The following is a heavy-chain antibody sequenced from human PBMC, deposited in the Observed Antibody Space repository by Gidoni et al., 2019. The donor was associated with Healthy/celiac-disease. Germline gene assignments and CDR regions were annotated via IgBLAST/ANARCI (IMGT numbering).Heavy chain of an antibody. D-gene: IGHD3-3*01. CDR1: GGSFSGYY. CDR3: ARDARITIFGVVIISYYYYGMDV. CDR2: INHSGST. V-gene: IGHV4-34*01. Sequence: QVQLQQWGAGLLKPSETLSLTCAVYGGSFSGYYWSWIRQPPGKGLEWIGEINHSGSTNYNPSLKSRVTISVDTSKNQFSLKLSSVTAADTAVYYCARDARITIFGVVIISYYYYGMDVWGQGTTVTVSS. J-gene: IGHJ6*02.